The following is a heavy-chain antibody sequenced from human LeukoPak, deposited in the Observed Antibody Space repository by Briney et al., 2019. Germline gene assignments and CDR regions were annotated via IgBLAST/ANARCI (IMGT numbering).Heavy chain of an antibody. V-gene: IGHV4-38-2*01. CDR2: IYHGGNT. D-gene: IGHD5-18*01. CDR3: AFHVERTMAANNYFDP. J-gene: IGHJ5*02. Sequence: SETLSLTCAVSGYSISSGYYWGWVRQPPGKRLEWIGSIYHGGNTIYNPSLKSRVTMSVDASKNQFSLSLSSVTAADTAVYHCAFHVERTMAANNYFDPWGQGILVTVSS. CDR1: GYSISSGYY.